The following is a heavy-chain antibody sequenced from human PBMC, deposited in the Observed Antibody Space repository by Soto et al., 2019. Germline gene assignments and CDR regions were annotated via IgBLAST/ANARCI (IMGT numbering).Heavy chain of an antibody. Sequence: SGPTLVKPTQTLTLTCSFSGFSFSTSAVGVGWIRQPPGKALEWLALIYWNDDKRYSPSLQSRLTITKDTSKNQVVLTMTNMDPVDTATYYCAHRREDGFGDSEYFHHWGQGTLVTVSS. D-gene: IGHD4-17*01. V-gene: IGHV2-5*01. CDR2: IYWNDDK. CDR3: AHRREDGFGDSEYFHH. J-gene: IGHJ1*01. CDR1: GFSFSTSAVG.